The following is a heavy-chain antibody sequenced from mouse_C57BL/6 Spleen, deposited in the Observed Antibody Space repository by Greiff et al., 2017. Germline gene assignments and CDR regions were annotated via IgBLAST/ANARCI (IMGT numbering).Heavy chain of an antibody. Sequence: QVQLQQPGAELVKPGASVKLSCKASGYTFTSYWMHWVKQRPGQGLEWIGMIHPNSGSTNYNEKFKSKATLTVDKSSSTAYMQLSSLTSEDSAVYYCARSGYDYEGNWYFDVWGTGTTVTVSS. CDR2: IHPNSGST. CDR3: ARSGYDYEGNWYFDV. V-gene: IGHV1-64*01. J-gene: IGHJ1*03. CDR1: GYTFTSYW. D-gene: IGHD2-4*01.